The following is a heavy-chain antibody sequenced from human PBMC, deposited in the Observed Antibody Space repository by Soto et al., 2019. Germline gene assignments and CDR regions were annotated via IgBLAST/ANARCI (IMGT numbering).Heavy chain of an antibody. CDR3: ARGGNGDYDCYFDL. D-gene: IGHD4-17*01. V-gene: IGHV1-2*04. J-gene: IGHJ2*01. Sequence: QVQLVQSGAEVKKPGASVKVSCKASGYTFTGYYMHWVRQAPGQGLEWMGWINPNRGGTNYAQKLQGWVTMTRDTSISTAYMELSRLKSDDTAVYYCARGGNGDYDCYFDLWGRGTLVTVSS. CDR2: INPNRGGT. CDR1: GYTFTGYY.